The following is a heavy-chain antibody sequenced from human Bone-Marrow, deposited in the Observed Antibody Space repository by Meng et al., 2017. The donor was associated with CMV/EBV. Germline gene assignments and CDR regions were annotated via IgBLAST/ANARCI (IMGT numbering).Heavy chain of an antibody. CDR3: AKGGATVLDY. J-gene: IGHJ4*02. D-gene: IGHD4-11*01. CDR1: GFSFSSCG. V-gene: IGHV3-30*02. Sequence: GESLKISCAASGFSFSSCGMHWVRQAPGKGLEWVAFIRYDGSNKYYADSVRGRFTISRDNSENTLYLQMNSLSTEDTAVYYCAKGGATVLDYWGQGTLGTVSS. CDR2: IRYDGSNK.